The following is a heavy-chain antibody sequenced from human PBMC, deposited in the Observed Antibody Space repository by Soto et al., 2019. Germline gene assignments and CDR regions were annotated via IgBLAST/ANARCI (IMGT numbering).Heavy chain of an antibody. D-gene: IGHD3-10*01. Sequence: GGSLRLSCAASGFTFSSYGMHWVRQAPGKGLEWVAVISYDGSNKYYADSVKGRFTISRDNSKNTLYLQMNSLRAEDTAVYYCAREGSGNSDAFDIWGQGTMVTVSS. V-gene: IGHV3-30*03. CDR3: AREGSGNSDAFDI. CDR1: GFTFSSYG. J-gene: IGHJ3*02. CDR2: ISYDGSNK.